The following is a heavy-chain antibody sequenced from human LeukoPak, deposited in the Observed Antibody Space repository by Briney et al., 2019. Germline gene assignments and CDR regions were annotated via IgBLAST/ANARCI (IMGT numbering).Heavy chain of an antibody. V-gene: IGHV3-30*18. J-gene: IGHJ4*02. Sequence: GGSLRLSCAASEFSFRTYGMHWVRQAPGKGLEWVADISYDGNEKHYADSVKGRFTISRDNSKDTLYLQMNSLRAEDTAVYYCVKDPRWGDQLLWLLDYWGQGTLVTVSS. D-gene: IGHD2-2*01. CDR3: VKDPRWGDQLLWLLDY. CDR1: EFSFRTYG. CDR2: ISYDGNEK.